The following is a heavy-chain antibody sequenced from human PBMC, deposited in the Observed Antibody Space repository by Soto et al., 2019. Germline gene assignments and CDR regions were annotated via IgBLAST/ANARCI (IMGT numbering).Heavy chain of an antibody. CDR1: GGTFSSYT. CDR3: ARGGGWLQLPGPFDY. D-gene: IGHD5-12*01. V-gene: IGHV1-69*02. Sequence: SVKVSCKASGGTFSSYTISWVRQAPGQGLEWMGRIIPILGIANYAQKFQGRVTITADKSTSTAYMELSSLRSEDTAVYYCARGGGWLQLPGPFDYWGQGTLVTVSS. J-gene: IGHJ4*02. CDR2: IIPILGIA.